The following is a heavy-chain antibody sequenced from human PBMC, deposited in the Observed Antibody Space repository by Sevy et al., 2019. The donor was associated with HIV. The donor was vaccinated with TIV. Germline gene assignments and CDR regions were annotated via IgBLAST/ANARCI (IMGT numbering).Heavy chain of an antibody. CDR1: GFNLGDYA. J-gene: IGHJ4*02. CDR2: MRSKAFAGTT. V-gene: IGHV3-49*04. D-gene: IGHD5-18*01. Sequence: GGSLRLSCSTSGFNLGDYAMSWVRQSPGKGLEWVGFMRSKAFAGTTEYAASVKGRFTISTDDSKASAHLQMNSLRAEDTGVYYCIRSRQLGYTAMLPEYCGQGTLVTVSS. CDR3: IRSRQLGYTAMLPEY.